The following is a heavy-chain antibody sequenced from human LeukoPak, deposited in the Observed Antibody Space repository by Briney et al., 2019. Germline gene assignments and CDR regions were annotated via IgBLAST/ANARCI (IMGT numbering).Heavy chain of an antibody. J-gene: IGHJ3*02. CDR3: ARERKIYSYGSSGAFDI. CDR1: GFTFSDYY. V-gene: IGHV3-11*01. Sequence: GGSLRLSCAASGFTFSDYYMSWIRQAPGKGLEWVSYISSSGSTIYYADSVKGRFTISRDNAKNSLYLQMNSLRAEDTAVYYCARERKIYSYGSSGAFDIWGQGTMVTVSS. CDR2: ISSSGSTI. D-gene: IGHD5-18*01.